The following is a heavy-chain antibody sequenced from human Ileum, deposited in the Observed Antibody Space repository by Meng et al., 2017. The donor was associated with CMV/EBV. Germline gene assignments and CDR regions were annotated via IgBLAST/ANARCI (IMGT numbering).Heavy chain of an antibody. CDR1: GGSISSGSYY. CDR2: IYTSGST. CDR3: ARDRHEYDSYFDY. J-gene: IGHJ4*02. Sequence: QVRLQGSGPGLVKPSQTLSLTCTVSGGSISSGSYYWSWIRQPAGKGLEWIGRIYTSGSTNYNPSLKSRVTISVDTSKNQFSLKMSSVTAADTAVYYCARDRHEYDSYFDYWGQGTLVTVSS. D-gene: IGHD3-3*01. V-gene: IGHV4-61*02.